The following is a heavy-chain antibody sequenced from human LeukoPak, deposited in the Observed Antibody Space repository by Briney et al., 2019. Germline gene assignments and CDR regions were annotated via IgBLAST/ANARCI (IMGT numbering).Heavy chain of an antibody. CDR3: VRGYDY. Sequence: PGGSLRLSCAASGFTFRSYWMHWVRQAPGKGLVWVSRINGDVRSTSHADSVKGRFTISRENAKNTLYLQMNSLRAEDTAVYYCVRGYDYWGQGTLVTVSS. CDR1: GFTFRSYW. J-gene: IGHJ4*02. CDR2: INGDVRST. V-gene: IGHV3-74*01.